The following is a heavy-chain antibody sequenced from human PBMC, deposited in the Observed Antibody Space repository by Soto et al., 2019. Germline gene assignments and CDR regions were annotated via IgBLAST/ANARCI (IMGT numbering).Heavy chain of an antibody. D-gene: IGHD1-1*01. Sequence: PGGSLRLSCAASGFTFSSYAMSWVRQAPGKGLEWVSAISGSGGSTYYADSVKGRFTISRDNSKNTLYLQMNSLRAEDTAVYYCAKFGMATTKRSTPYYIAYWGQEALVTVS. V-gene: IGHV3-23*01. CDR3: AKFGMATTKRSTPYYIAY. CDR1: GFTFSSYA. CDR2: ISGSGGST. J-gene: IGHJ4*02.